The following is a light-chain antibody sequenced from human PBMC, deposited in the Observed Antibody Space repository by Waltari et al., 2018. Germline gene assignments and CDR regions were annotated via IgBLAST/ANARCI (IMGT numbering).Light chain of an antibody. Sequence: SYVLTQPPSVSVAPGKTARIPCAGGNNAGESVHWSQQKPGHAPVVVINYDSGRPSGIPERISGSKSGNTATLTIGRVEAGDEADYYCQVWDTISDHVLFGGGTKLTVL. CDR2: YDS. J-gene: IGLJ2*01. CDR3: QVWDTISDHVL. V-gene: IGLV3-21*04. CDR1: NNAGES.